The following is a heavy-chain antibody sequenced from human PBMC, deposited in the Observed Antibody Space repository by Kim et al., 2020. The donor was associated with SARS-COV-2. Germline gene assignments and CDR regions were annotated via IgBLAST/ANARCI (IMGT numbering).Heavy chain of an antibody. Sequence: SETLSLTCAVYGGSFSGYYWSWIRQPPGKGLEWIGEINHSGSTNYNPSLKSRVTISVDTSKNQFSLKLSSVTAADTAVYYCARTRNWNYFPRSPIEYYFDYWGQGTLVTVSS. V-gene: IGHV4-34*01. CDR3: ARTRNWNYFPRSPIEYYFDY. CDR2: INHSGST. J-gene: IGHJ4*02. CDR1: GGSFSGYY. D-gene: IGHD1-7*01.